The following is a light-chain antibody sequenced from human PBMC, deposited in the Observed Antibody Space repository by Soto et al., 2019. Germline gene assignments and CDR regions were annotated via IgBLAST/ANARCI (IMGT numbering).Light chain of an antibody. CDR3: QQYDNLPLT. J-gene: IGKJ4*01. CDR2: DAS. V-gene: IGKV1-33*01. CDR1: QGISSY. Sequence: DIPLTQSPSFLSSSVGDRVTITFRASQGISSYLAWHQQKPGKAPKLLIYDASNLETGVPSRFSGSGSGTDFTFTISSLQPEDIATYYCQQYDNLPLTFGGGTKVDI.